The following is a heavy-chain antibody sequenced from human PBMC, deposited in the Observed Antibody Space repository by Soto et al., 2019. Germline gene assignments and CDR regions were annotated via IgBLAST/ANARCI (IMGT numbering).Heavy chain of an antibody. CDR1: GYTFTSYG. CDR3: AGDKVDGSGSYYCS. CDR2: ISAYNGNT. J-gene: IGHJ5*02. Sequence: QVQLVQSGAEVKKPGASVKVSCKASGYTFTSYGISWVRQAPGQGLEWMGWISAYNGNTNDAQKLQGRVTMTTNTSASTSDMELRSLRSDDTAVYYCAGDKVDGSGSYYCSWGQGTLVTVSS. V-gene: IGHV1-18*01. D-gene: IGHD3-10*01.